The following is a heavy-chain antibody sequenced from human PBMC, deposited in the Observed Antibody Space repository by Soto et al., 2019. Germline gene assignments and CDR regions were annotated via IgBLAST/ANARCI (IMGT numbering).Heavy chain of an antibody. J-gene: IGHJ3*02. CDR3: AREVDTSMGNEASDI. Sequence: GGSLRLSCAARGFTFSSYSMSWVRQAPGKGLEWVSSISSSSSYIYYADSMRGRFTISRDNAKNSLYLQMNSLRDEDTAVYYCAREVDTSMGNEASDIWGRGTMVTVSS. CDR2: ISSSSSYI. D-gene: IGHD5-18*01. CDR1: GFTFSSYS. V-gene: IGHV3-21*01.